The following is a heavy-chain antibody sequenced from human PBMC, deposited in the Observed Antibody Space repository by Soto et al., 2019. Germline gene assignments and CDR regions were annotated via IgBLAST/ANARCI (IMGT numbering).Heavy chain of an antibody. Sequence: PGPSVKVSCKTSGYIFTAYGLAWLRQAPGQRPEWMGWVSTNDDRANYAQKFQGRVTMTTDRSTTTTSMELRSLRPDDTAVYYCARELNTESSAYYSFAFWGQGTLVTVSS. V-gene: IGHV1-18*01. D-gene: IGHD3-22*01. J-gene: IGHJ4*02. CDR2: VSTNDDRA. CDR1: GYIFTAYG. CDR3: ARELNTESSAYYSFAF.